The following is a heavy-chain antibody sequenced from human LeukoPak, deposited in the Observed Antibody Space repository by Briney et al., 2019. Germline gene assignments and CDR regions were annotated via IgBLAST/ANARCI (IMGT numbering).Heavy chain of an antibody. CDR2: IYYSGST. CDR1: GFAFSNYG. V-gene: IGHV4-39*01. CDR3: ARLPKDTAMVTHAFDI. J-gene: IGHJ3*02. D-gene: IGHD5-18*01. Sequence: GSLRLSCAASGFAFSNYGMSWVRQAPGKGLEWIGSIYYSGSTYYNPSLKSRVTISVDTSKNQFSLKLSSVTAADTAVYYCARLPKDTAMVTHAFDIWGQGTMVTVSS.